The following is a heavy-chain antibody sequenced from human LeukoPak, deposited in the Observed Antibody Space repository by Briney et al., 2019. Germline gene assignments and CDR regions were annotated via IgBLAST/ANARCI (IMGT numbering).Heavy chain of an antibody. V-gene: IGHV4-39*07. CDR2: IYYSGST. D-gene: IGHD3-22*01. CDR1: GGSISSSSYY. Sequence: PSETLPLTCSVSGGSISSSSYYWGWIRQPPGTGLEWIGTIYYSGSTFYNPSLKSRVTISVDTSKNQFSLKLSSVTAADTAVYYCARDTGSGYYYDYWGQGTLVTVSS. J-gene: IGHJ4*02. CDR3: ARDTGSGYYYDY.